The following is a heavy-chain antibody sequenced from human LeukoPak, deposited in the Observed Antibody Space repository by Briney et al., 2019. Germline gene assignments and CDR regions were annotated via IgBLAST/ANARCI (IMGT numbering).Heavy chain of an antibody. V-gene: IGHV3-11*01. J-gene: IGHJ3*02. D-gene: IGHD3-16*02. CDR1: GFTFSDYY. CDR2: ISSSGSTI. Sequence: GGSLRLSCAASGFTFSDYYMSWIRQAPGKGLEWVSYISSSGSTIYYADSVKGRFTISRDNAKNSLYLQMNSLRAEDTAVYYCARGRGDDYVWGSYRPDAFDIWGQGTMVTVSS. CDR3: ARGRGDDYVWGSYRPDAFDI.